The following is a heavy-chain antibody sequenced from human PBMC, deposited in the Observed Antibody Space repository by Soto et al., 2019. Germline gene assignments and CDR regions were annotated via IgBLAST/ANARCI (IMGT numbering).Heavy chain of an antibody. V-gene: IGHV4-59*01. CDR2: INYSGST. Sequence: SETLSLTCTVSSGSISSYNWNWVRQPPGKGLEWIGFINYSGSTHYNPSLKSRVTISLDTSKNQFSLKLDSVTAADTAVYYCARENYYALDYWGPGTLVTVSS. J-gene: IGHJ4*02. D-gene: IGHD3-10*01. CDR3: ARENYYALDY. CDR1: SGSISSYN.